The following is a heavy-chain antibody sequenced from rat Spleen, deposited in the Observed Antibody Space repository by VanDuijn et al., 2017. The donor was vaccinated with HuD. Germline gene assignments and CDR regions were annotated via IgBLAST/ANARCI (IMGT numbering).Heavy chain of an antibody. CDR3: ARHNTYYGYYYFDY. CDR2: IIYDGSRT. Sequence: EVQLVESDGGLVQPGRSLKLSCAASGFTFTDYNMAWVRQAPKQGLEWVATIIYDGSRTYYRDSVKGRFTISRDNTKSTLYLQMNSLRSEDTATYFCARHNTYYGYYYFDYWGQGVMVTVSS. CDR1: GFTFTDYN. D-gene: IGHD1-9*01. J-gene: IGHJ2*01. V-gene: IGHV5S10*01.